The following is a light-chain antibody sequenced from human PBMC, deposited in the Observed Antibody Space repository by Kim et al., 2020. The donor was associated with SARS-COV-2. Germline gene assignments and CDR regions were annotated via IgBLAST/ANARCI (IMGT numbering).Light chain of an antibody. Sequence: QRVTISCSGSRSSIGNYAVSWYQQLPGQAPKLLIYYYDLLPSGVSDRFSGSKSGTSASLAISGLQSEDEADYYCAAWDDSLNGWVFGGGTQLTVL. J-gene: IGLJ3*02. CDR3: AAWDDSLNGWV. CDR1: RSSIGNYA. CDR2: YYD. V-gene: IGLV1-36*01.